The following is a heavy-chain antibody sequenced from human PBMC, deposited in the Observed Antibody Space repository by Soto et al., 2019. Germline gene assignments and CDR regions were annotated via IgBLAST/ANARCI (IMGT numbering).Heavy chain of an antibody. Sequence: EVHLLESGGGLVQPGGSLRLSCAASGFTFSSYAMSWVRQAPGKGLEWVSAIRGSGRSTYYGDSVKGRFTISRDNSKNTLYLQMNSLRAEDTAVYYCATSTEDAPYHYWGQGAPVTVSS. CDR2: IRGSGRST. J-gene: IGHJ4*02. CDR3: ATSTEDAPYHY. D-gene: IGHD4-17*01. V-gene: IGHV3-23*01. CDR1: GFTFSSYA.